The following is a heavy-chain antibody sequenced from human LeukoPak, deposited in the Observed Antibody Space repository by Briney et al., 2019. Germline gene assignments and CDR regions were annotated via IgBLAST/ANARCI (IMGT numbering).Heavy chain of an antibody. CDR2: ISNNGGYT. D-gene: IGHD2-15*01. CDR1: GFTFSSSA. V-gene: IGHV3-23*01. J-gene: IGHJ4*02. CDR3: AKQLGFCSDGSCYFPY. Sequence: GGSLRLSCAASGFTFSSSAMSWVRQAPGKGLEWVSAISNNGGYTYYADSVQDRFTISRDNSKSTLCLQMNSLRAEDTAVYYCAKQLGFCSDGSCYFPYWGQGTLVTVSS.